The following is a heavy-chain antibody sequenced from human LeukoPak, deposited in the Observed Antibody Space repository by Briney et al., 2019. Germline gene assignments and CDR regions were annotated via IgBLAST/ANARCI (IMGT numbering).Heavy chain of an antibody. CDR3: ARADHWGYIDY. J-gene: IGHJ4*02. CDR1: GGSISSGGYS. CDR2: IYHSGST. Sequence: SETLSLTCAISGGSISSGGYSWSWIRQPPGKGLEWIGYIYHSGSTYYNPSLKSRVTISVDTSKNQFSLKLSSVTAADTAVYYCARADHWGYIDYWGQGTLVTVSS. V-gene: IGHV4-30-2*05. D-gene: IGHD7-27*01.